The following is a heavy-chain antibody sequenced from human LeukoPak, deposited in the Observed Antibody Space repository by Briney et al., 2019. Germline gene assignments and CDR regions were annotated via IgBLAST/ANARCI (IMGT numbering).Heavy chain of an antibody. CDR3: ARRRTGYSSLFADY. J-gene: IGHJ4*02. CDR1: GYTFTAYW. Sequence: GESLKISCKGSGYTFTAYWIGWVRQMPGKGLEWMGIIYPGDSDTRYSPSFQGQVTISADKSISTAYLQRSSLKASDTAMYYCARRRTGYSSLFADYWGQGTLVTVSS. V-gene: IGHV5-51*01. D-gene: IGHD6-13*01. CDR2: IYPGDSDT.